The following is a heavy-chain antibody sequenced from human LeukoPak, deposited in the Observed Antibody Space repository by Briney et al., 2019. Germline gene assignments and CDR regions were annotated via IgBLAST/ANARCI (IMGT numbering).Heavy chain of an antibody. CDR1: GGSISSSSYY. CDR3: ARLGGYGYFDY. V-gene: IGHV4-61*05. CDR2: IYYSGST. D-gene: IGHD5-12*01. J-gene: IGHJ4*02. Sequence: PSETLSLTCTVSGGSISSSSYYWGWIRQPPGKGLEWIGYIYYSGSTNYNPSLKSRVTISVDTSKSQFSLKLSSVTAADTAVYYCARLGGYGYFDYWGQGTLVTVSS.